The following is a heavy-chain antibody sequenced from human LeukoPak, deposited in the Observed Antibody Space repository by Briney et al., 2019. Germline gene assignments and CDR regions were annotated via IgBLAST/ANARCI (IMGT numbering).Heavy chain of an antibody. D-gene: IGHD3-10*01. Sequence: SETLSLTCAVYGGSFSGYYWSWIRQPPGKGLEWIGEINHSGSTNYNPSLKSRVTISVDTSKNQFSLKLSSVTAADTAVYYCARAEIMVRGVIISWFDPWGQGTLVTVSS. CDR2: INHSGST. CDR3: ARAEIMVRGVIISWFDP. CDR1: GGSFSGYY. V-gene: IGHV4-34*01. J-gene: IGHJ5*02.